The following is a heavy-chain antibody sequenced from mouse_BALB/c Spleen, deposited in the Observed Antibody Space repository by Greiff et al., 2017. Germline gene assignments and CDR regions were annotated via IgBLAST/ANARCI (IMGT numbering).Heavy chain of an antibody. CDR2: ISSGSSTI. CDR1: GFTFSSFG. V-gene: IGHV5-17*02. J-gene: IGHJ2*01. CDR3: ARNDGYYGTVDY. D-gene: IGHD2-3*01. Sequence: EVKLVESGGGLVQPGGSRKLSCAASGFTFSSFGMHWVRQAPEKGLEWVAYISSGSSTIYYADTVKGRFTISRDNPKNTLFLQMTSLRSEDTAMYYCARNDGYYGTVDYWGQGTTLTVSS.